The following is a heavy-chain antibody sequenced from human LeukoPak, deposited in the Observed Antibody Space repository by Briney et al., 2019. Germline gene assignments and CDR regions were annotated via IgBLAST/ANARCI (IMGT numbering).Heavy chain of an antibody. CDR2: IIPIFGTA. J-gene: IGHJ5*02. Sequence: SVKPSCKASGGTFSSYAISWVRQAPGQRREWMGGIIPIFGTANYAQKFQGRVTITADESTSTAYMELSSLRAEDTAVYDCARGTVSDRRNWFDHWGQGTLVTVSS. CDR3: ARGTVSDRRNWFDH. D-gene: IGHD2-21*01. CDR1: GGTFSSYA. V-gene: IGHV1-69*13.